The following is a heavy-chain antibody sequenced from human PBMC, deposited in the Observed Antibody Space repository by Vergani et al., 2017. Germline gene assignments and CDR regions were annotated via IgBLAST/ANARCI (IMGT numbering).Heavy chain of an antibody. D-gene: IGHD2-15*01. Sequence: QVQLQQWGAGLLKPSETLSLTCAVYGGSFSGSYWSWIRQPPGKGLEWIGEINHRGSTNYNPSLKSRVTISVDTSKNQFSRKLSSVTAADTAVYYCARGTKVSHTQFDYWGQGTLVTVSS. V-gene: IGHV4-34*01. CDR2: INHRGST. J-gene: IGHJ4*02. CDR3: ARGTKVSHTQFDY. CDR1: GGSFSGSY.